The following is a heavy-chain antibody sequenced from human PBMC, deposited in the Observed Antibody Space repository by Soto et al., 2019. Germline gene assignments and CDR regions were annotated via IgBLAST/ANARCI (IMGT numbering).Heavy chain of an antibody. V-gene: IGHV4-59*01. CDR1: GGSISSNY. Sequence: SETLSLTCTVSGGSISSNYWTWIRQPPGKGLEWIGYVYNSGSTNYNPFLKSRVTISEDTSKSQFSLKVNSMTAADTAVYYCARYRREAVAGYTLDNWGQGILVTVSS. D-gene: IGHD6-13*01. J-gene: IGHJ4*02. CDR3: ARYRREAVAGYTLDN. CDR2: VYNSGST.